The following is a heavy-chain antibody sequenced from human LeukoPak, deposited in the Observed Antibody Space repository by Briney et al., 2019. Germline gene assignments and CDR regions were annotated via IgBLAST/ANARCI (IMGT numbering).Heavy chain of an antibody. CDR3: AREREWLRSFDY. D-gene: IGHD5-12*01. Sequence: GGSLRLSCTVSGFTFSGHWMNWVRQAPGKGLEWVATIKYDGSEKAYVDSVEGRFTISRDNSKDSLFLQMDSLRAEDTAVYYCAREREWLRSFDYWGQGTLVTVSS. CDR1: GFTFSGHW. J-gene: IGHJ4*02. CDR2: IKYDGSEK. V-gene: IGHV3-7*01.